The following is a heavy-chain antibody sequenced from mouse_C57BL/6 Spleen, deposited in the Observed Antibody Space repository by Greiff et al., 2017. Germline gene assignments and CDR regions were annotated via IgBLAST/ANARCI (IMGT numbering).Heavy chain of an antibody. J-gene: IGHJ1*03. V-gene: IGHV1-26*01. D-gene: IGHD1-1*01. CDR2: INPNNGGT. CDR3: ARSITTVVERYFDV. Sequence: EVQLQQSGPELVKPGASVKISCKASGYTFTDYYMNWVKQSHGKSLEWIGDINPNNGGTSYNQKFKGKATLTVDKSSSTAYMELRSLTSEDSAVYYCARSITTVVERYFDVWGTGTTVTVSS. CDR1: GYTFTDYY.